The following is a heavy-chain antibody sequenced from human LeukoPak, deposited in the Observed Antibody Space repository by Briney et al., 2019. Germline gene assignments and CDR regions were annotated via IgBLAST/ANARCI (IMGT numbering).Heavy chain of an antibody. CDR2: IWYDGSNE. V-gene: IGHV3-33*01. Sequence: PGRSLRLSCAASGFTFSSYGMHWVRQAPGKGLEWVAVIWYDGSNEYYADSVRGRFTISRDNSKNTLYLQMNSLRAEDTAVYYCARGDFWNGLYYYYMDVWGKGTTVTVSS. CDR3: ARGDFWNGLYYYYMDV. D-gene: IGHD3/OR15-3a*01. J-gene: IGHJ6*03. CDR1: GFTFSSYG.